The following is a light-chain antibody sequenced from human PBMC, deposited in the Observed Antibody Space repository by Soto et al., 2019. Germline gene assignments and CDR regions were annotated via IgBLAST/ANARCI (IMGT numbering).Light chain of an antibody. CDR1: SSDVGGYNY. V-gene: IGLV2-11*01. CDR2: DVS. CDR3: CSYAGSYTYV. Sequence: QAVLTQPRSVSGSIGQSVTISCTGTSSDVGGYNYVSWYQQHPGKAPKLMIYDVSKRPSGVPDRFSGSKSGNTASLTISGLQAEDEADYYCCSYAGSYTYVFGTGTKV. J-gene: IGLJ1*01.